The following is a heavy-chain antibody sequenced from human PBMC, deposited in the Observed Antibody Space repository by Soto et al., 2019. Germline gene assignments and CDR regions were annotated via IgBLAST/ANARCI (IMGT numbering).Heavy chain of an antibody. CDR1: GFTFTRYS. CDR3: ARESEDLTSNFAY. V-gene: IGHV3-21*06. J-gene: IGHJ4*02. Sequence: PGGSLRISCAASGFTFTRYSMNWVRQAPGKGLEWVSSISSTTHYIYYADSMRGRFTISRDNAKNAVYLEMNSLRAEDTAVYYCARESEDLTSNFAYWGQGTLVTVSS. CDR2: ISSTTHYI.